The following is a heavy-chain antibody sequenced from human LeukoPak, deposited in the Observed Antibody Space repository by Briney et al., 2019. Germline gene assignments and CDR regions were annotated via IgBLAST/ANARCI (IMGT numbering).Heavy chain of an antibody. V-gene: IGHV3-23*01. CDR3: AKGGVYSSSWPAEYFQH. CDR1: GFTFYSYG. Sequence: GGSLRLSCAASGFTFYSYGVSWVRQAPGKGLEWVSAISGSGDSTYYADSVKGRLTISRDNSKNTLYLQMNSLRAEDTAVYYCAKGGVYSSSWPAEYFQHWGQGTLVTVSS. D-gene: IGHD6-13*01. CDR2: ISGSGDST. J-gene: IGHJ1*01.